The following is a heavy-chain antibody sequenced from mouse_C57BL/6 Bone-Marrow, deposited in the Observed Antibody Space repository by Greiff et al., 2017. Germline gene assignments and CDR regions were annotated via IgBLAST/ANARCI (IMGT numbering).Heavy chain of an antibody. Sequence: QVQLQQSGAELVMPGASVKLSCKASGYTFTSYWMHWVKQRPGQGLEWIGEIDPSDSYTNYNQKFKGKSTLTVDKSSSTAYMQLSSLTSEDSAVYYCATGSTMRWYFDVWGTGTTVTVSS. CDR1: GYTFTSYW. V-gene: IGHV1-69*01. J-gene: IGHJ1*03. D-gene: IGHD2-4*01. CDR2: IDPSDSYT. CDR3: ATGSTMRWYFDV.